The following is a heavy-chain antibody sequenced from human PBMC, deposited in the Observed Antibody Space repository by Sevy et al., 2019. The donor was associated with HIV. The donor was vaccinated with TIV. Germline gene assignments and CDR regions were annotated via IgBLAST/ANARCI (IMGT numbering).Heavy chain of an antibody. Sequence: GGSLRLSCAASGFTFDDYAMHWVRQAPGKGLEWVSGISWNSGRIDYADSVKGRLTISRDNVKNSLYLQMNSLRAEDTALYFCAKDIHLRDGYNYGYLDYWGQGTLVTVSS. CDR2: ISWNSGRI. CDR1: GFTFDDYA. J-gene: IGHJ4*02. V-gene: IGHV3-9*01. CDR3: AKDIHLRDGYNYGYLDY. D-gene: IGHD1-1*01.